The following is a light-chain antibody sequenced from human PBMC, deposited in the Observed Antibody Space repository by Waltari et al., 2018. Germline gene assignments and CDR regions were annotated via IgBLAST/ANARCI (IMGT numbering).Light chain of an antibody. Sequence: QLVLTQSPSASASLGASVKLTCTLSSGHSSYAIAWHTQQPEQGPRYLMKLNSDGSHSKGDGIPDRFSGSSSGAERYLTISSLQSEDEADYYCQTWGTGIWVFGGGTKLTVL. CDR3: QTWGTGIWV. CDR2: LNSDGSH. J-gene: IGLJ3*02. CDR1: SGHSSYA. V-gene: IGLV4-69*01.